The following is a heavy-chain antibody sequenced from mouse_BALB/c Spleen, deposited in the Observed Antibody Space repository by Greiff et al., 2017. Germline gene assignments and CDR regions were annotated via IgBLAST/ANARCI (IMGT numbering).Heavy chain of an antibody. CDR1: GFNIKDTY. V-gene: IGHV14-3*02. CDR2: IDPANGNT. Sequence: EVKLMESGAELVKPGASVKLSCTASGFNIKDTYMHWVKQRPEQGLEWIGRIDPANGNTKYDPKFQGKATITADTSSNTAYLQLSSLTSEDTAVYYCANGYDGGYWGQGTTLTVSS. D-gene: IGHD2-2*01. CDR3: ANGYDGGY. J-gene: IGHJ2*01.